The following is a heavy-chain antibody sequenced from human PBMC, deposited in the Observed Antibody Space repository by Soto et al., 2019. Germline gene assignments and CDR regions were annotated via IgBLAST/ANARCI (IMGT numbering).Heavy chain of an antibody. CDR2: ISTDGNNE. Sequence: QVQLVQSGGDLVQPGRSLRLSCVGSGFTFSDFAMHWVRQAPGKGLDWVALISTDGNNENYADSVKGRFTISRDNSKNTLYLQMNSLRAEDTAVYYRARAVPGLDVWGQGTTVTVSS. CDR1: GFTFSDFA. V-gene: IGHV3-30*04. D-gene: IGHD6-6*01. J-gene: IGHJ6*02. CDR3: ARAVPGLDV.